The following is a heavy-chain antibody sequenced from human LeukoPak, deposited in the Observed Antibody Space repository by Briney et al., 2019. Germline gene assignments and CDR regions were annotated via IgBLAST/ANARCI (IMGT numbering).Heavy chain of an antibody. CDR3: AKGPSSGPSYYFDY. CDR2: ISGGGGYT. D-gene: IGHD5-12*01. Sequence: PGGSLRLSCAASGFSFSSYAMNWVRQAPGKGLEWVSTISGGGGYTYYADSVKGRFTISRDSSKTALYLQMNSLRDEDTAVYYCAKGPSSGPSYYFDYWGQGTLVTVSS. CDR1: GFSFSSYA. V-gene: IGHV3-23*01. J-gene: IGHJ4*02.